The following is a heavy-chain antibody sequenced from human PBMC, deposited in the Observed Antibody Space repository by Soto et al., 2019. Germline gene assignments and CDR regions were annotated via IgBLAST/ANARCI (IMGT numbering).Heavy chain of an antibody. CDR1: GDSFDNFA. Sequence: SVKGSCKACGDSFDNFALSWVRQAPRQGLEWMGVILPIFGSPDYAQKFQGRITITADMSSKTVYMELNSLGAEDTAVYYCARDFVVGGPTINYYYGMDVWGQGTTVTVSS. CDR2: ILPIFGSP. V-gene: IGHV1-69*06. J-gene: IGHJ6*02. D-gene: IGHD1-26*01. CDR3: ARDFVVGGPTINYYYGMDV.